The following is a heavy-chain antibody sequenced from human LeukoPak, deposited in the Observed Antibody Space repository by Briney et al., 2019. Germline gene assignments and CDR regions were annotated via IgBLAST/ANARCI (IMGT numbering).Heavy chain of an antibody. CDR3: ARRVGRWFGERAYYYNYMDV. CDR1: GGSFSGYY. Sequence: SETLSLTCAVYGGSFSGYYWSWIRQPPGQGLEWIGEINHRGSTNYNPSLKSRVTISVDTSKNQFSLTLSSVTAADTAVYYCARRVGRWFGERAYYYNYMDVWGIGTTVTISS. V-gene: IGHV4-34*01. D-gene: IGHD3-10*01. CDR2: INHRGST. J-gene: IGHJ6*03.